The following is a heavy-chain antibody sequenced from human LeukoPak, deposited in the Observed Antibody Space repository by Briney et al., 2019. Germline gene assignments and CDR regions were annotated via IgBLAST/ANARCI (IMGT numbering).Heavy chain of an antibody. CDR2: IIPILGIA. J-gene: IGHJ1*01. CDR1: GGTFSTYG. V-gene: IGHV1-69*04. Sequence: ASVKVSCKASGGTFSTYGISWVRQAPGQGLEWMGRIIPILGIANSAQKFQGRVTITADKSTSTAYMELSSLRSEDTAVYYCASFGARGSSWPEYFQHWGQGTLVTVSS. CDR3: ASFGARGSSWPEYFQH. D-gene: IGHD6-13*01.